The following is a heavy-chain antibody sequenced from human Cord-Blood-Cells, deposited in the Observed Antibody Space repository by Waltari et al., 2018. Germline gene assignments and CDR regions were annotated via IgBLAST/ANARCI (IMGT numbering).Heavy chain of an antibody. J-gene: IGHJ4*02. D-gene: IGHD2-15*01. V-gene: IGHV2-5*02. CDR1: GFTLSTSGVG. CDR3: AHIDPKTPTLPHFDY. CDR2: IYWDDDK. Sequence: QITLKESGPTLVKPTQTLPLTCTFSGFTLSTSGVGLGWILQPPGKALEWLALIYWDDDKRYSPSLKSRLTITKDTSKNQVVLTMTNMDPVDTATYYCAHIDPKTPTLPHFDYWGQGTLVTVSS.